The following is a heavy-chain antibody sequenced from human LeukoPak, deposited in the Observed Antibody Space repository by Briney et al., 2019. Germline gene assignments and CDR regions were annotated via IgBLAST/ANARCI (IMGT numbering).Heavy chain of an antibody. J-gene: IGHJ4*02. D-gene: IGHD3-10*01. Sequence: GGSLRLSCAASGFTVSSNYMSWVRQAPGKGLEWVSVIYSGGSTYYADSVKGRFTIPRDNSKNTLYLQMNSLRAEDTAVYYCARVLAGSVSAYFDYWGQGTLVTVSS. CDR2: IYSGGST. V-gene: IGHV3-66*01. CDR3: ARVLAGSVSAYFDY. CDR1: GFTVSSNY.